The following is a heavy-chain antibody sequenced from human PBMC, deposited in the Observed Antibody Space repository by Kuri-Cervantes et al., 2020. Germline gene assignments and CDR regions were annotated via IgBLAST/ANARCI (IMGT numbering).Heavy chain of an antibody. V-gene: IGHV3-23*01. Sequence: GDSLKISCAASGFTFSRYAMSWVRQAPGKGLEWVSAISSSGGSTYYADSVKGRFTISRDNSKNTLYLQMSSLRAEDTAVYYCAKGGGWYYDFWSGYSKLYYFDYWGQGTLVTVSS. CDR2: ISSSGGST. J-gene: IGHJ4*02. CDR3: AKGGGWYYDFWSGYSKLYYFDY. D-gene: IGHD3-3*01. CDR1: GFTFSRYA.